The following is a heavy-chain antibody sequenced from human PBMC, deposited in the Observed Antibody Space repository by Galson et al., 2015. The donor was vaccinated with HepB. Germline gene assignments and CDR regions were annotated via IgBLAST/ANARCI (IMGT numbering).Heavy chain of an antibody. J-gene: IGHJ6*02. CDR1: GFTFSSYG. V-gene: IGHV3-33*08. CDR2: IWYDGSNK. Sequence: SLRLSCAASGFTFSSYGMHWVRQAPGKGLEWVAVIWYDGSNKYYADSVKGRFTISRDNSKNTLYLQMNSLRAEDTAVYYCAREDRLKLTTQPRDPYYYYCMDVSGQGTPVTVSS. D-gene: IGHD4-17*01. CDR3: AREDRLKLTTQPRDPYYYYCMDV.